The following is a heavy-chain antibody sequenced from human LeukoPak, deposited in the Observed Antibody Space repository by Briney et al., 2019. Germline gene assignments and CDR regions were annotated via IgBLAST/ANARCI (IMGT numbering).Heavy chain of an antibody. D-gene: IGHD5-18*01. Sequence: SETLSLTCAVYGGSFSGYYWSWIRQPPGKGLEWIGEIYHSGSTNYNPSLKSRVTISVDKSKNQFSLKLSSVTAADTAVYYCAREADTAWFDYWGQGTLVTVSS. CDR2: IYHSGST. V-gene: IGHV4-34*01. CDR1: GGSFSGYY. J-gene: IGHJ4*02. CDR3: AREADTAWFDY.